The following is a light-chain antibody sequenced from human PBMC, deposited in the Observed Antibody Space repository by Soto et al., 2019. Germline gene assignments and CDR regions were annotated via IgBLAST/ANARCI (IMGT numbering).Light chain of an antibody. V-gene: IGLV1-44*01. Sequence: QSVLTQPPSASGTPGQRVIISCSGSSSNIGSNTVNWYQQLPGTAPKLLIYSHNRRPSGVPDRFSGSQSGTSASLAINGLHSEDEADYYCATWDDRLDGYVFGTGTKVTVL. J-gene: IGLJ1*01. CDR3: ATWDDRLDGYV. CDR1: SSNIGSNT. CDR2: SHN.